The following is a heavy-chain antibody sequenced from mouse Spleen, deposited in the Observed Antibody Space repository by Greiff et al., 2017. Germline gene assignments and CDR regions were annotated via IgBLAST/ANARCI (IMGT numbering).Heavy chain of an antibody. V-gene: IGHV1-55*01. D-gene: IGHD1-1*01. J-gene: IGHJ1*03. CDR3: ARDYGSSYWYFDV. Sequence: VQLKQSGAELVKPGASVKMSCKASGYTFTSYWITWVKQRPGQGLEWIGDIYPGSGSTNYNEKFKSKATLTVDTSSSTAYMQLSSLTSEDSAVYYCARDYGSSYWYFDVWGTGTTVTVSS. CDR2: IYPGSGST. CDR1: GYTFTSYW.